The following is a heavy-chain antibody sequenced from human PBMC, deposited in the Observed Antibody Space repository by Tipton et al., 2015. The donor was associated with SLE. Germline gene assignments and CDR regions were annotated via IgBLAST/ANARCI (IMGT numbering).Heavy chain of an antibody. CDR2: ISWNSGSI. CDR1: GFTFDDYA. CDR3: ARKSRYFDY. Sequence: SLRLSCAASGFTFDDYAMHWVRQAPGKGLEWVSGISWNSGSIGYADSVKGRFTISRDNAKNSLYLQMNSLRAEDTALYYCARKSRYFDYWGQGMLVTVSS. V-gene: IGHV3-9*01. J-gene: IGHJ4*02.